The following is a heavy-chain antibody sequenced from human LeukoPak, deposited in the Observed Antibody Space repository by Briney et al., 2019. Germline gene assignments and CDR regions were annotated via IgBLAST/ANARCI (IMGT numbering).Heavy chain of an antibody. CDR3: AREGGSIAARGGDYYYMDV. CDR2: ISGSGGST. J-gene: IGHJ6*03. Sequence: PGGSLRLSCAASGFTFSSYAMSWVRQAPGKGLEWVSAISGSGGSTYYADSVKGRFTISRDNSKNTLYLQMNSLRAEDTAVYYCAREGGSIAARGGDYYYMDVWGKGTTVTVSS. CDR1: GFTFSSYA. V-gene: IGHV3-23*01. D-gene: IGHD6-6*01.